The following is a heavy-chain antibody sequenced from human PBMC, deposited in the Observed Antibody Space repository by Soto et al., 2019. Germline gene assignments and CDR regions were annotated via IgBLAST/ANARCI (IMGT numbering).Heavy chain of an antibody. J-gene: IGHJ6*02. D-gene: IGHD6-19*01. Sequence: PGGSLRLSCAASGFTFSSYVMHWVRKSPGKGLEWVAVTSYDGSNKYYADSVKGRFTISRDNSKNTLYLQMNSLRAEDTAVYYCAKALYYSSGWYGYYYYYGMDVWGQGTTVTVSS. CDR1: GFTFSSYV. CDR2: TSYDGSNK. CDR3: AKALYYSSGWYGYYYYYGMDV. V-gene: IGHV3-30*18.